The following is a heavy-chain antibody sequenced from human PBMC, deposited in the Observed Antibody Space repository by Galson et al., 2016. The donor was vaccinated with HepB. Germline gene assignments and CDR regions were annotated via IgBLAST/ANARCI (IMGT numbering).Heavy chain of an antibody. CDR1: GGSVNSGSYY. V-gene: IGHV4-61*01. J-gene: IGHJ1*01. CDR3: SRVPTYDDTTGYHYVRMGYFQH. CDR2: IYYSGST. Sequence: SETLSLTCTVSGGSVNSGSYYWSWIRQPPGKGLEWIGYIYYSGSTKYNPSLKSRVTISIDTSKNLFSLKLTSVTAADTAVYYCSRVPTYDDTTGYHYVRMGYFQHWGQGNLVTVSS. D-gene: IGHD3-22*01.